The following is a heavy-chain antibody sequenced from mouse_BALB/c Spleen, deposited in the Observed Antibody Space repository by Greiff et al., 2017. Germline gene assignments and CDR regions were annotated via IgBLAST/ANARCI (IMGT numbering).Heavy chain of an antibody. CDR2: IDPSDSYT. Sequence: VQLQQPGAELVKPGASVKLSCKASGYTFTSYWMHWVKQRPGQGLEWIGEIDPSDSYTNYNQKFKGKATLTVDKSSSTTYMQLSSLTSEDSAVYYCASGGTTVVATKGAYWGQGTLVTVSA. CDR1: GYTFTSYW. CDR3: ASGGTTVVATKGAY. V-gene: IGHV1-69*02. J-gene: IGHJ3*01. D-gene: IGHD1-1*01.